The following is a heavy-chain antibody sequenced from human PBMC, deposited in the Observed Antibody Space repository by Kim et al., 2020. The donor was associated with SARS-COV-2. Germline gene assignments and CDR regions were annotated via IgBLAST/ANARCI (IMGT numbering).Heavy chain of an antibody. V-gene: IGHV3-30*18. CDR1: GFIFGNYG. Sequence: GGSLRLSCTASGFIFGNYGMQWVRQTPGTGLEWVSVISHDVSVKYYTDSVKGRFTISIDNSKSTLDLQMNSLRAEDTAVYHCAKERHHYRSTAFDYWGPG. CDR3: AKERHHYRSTAFDY. J-gene: IGHJ4*02. D-gene: IGHD2-2*01. CDR2: ISHDVSVK.